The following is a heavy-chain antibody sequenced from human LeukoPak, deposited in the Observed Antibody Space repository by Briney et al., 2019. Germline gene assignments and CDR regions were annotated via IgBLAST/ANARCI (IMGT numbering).Heavy chain of an antibody. J-gene: IGHJ4*02. CDR1: GFTFSSYW. D-gene: IGHD2-2*01. CDR2: INTDGSST. CDR3: ARDPYCSSTSCYPFFDY. V-gene: IGHV3-74*01. Sequence: GGSLRLSCAASGFTFSSYWMHWVRQAPGKGLVWVSRINTDGSSTSYADSVKGRFTISRDNAKNTLYLQMNSLRAEDTAVYYCARDPYCSSTSCYPFFDYWGQGTLVTVSS.